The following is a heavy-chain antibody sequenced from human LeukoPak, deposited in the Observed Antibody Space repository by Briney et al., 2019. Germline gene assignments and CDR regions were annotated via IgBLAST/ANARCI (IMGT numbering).Heavy chain of an antibody. J-gene: IGHJ4*02. D-gene: IGHD3-3*01. CDR1: GYTFTSYD. Sequence: ASVKVSCKASGYTFTSYDINWVRQATGQGLERMGWMNPNSGNTGYAQKFQGRVTMTRNTSISTAYMELSSLRSEDTAVYYCAREVAVGYDFWSGYYRHFDYWGQGTLVTVSS. V-gene: IGHV1-8*01. CDR2: MNPNSGNT. CDR3: AREVAVGYDFWSGYYRHFDY.